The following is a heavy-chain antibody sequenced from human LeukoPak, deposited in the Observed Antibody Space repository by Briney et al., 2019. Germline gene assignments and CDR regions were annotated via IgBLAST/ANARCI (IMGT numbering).Heavy chain of an antibody. D-gene: IGHD3-10*01. CDR1: GFTFSSYS. J-gene: IGHJ4*02. Sequence: PGGSLRLSCAASGFTFSSYSMNWVRQAPGKGLEWVSSISSSSSYIYYADSVKGRFTISRDNAKNSLYLQMNSLRAEDTAVYYCARTTMVRGVTPKYFDYWGQGTLVTVSS. V-gene: IGHV3-21*04. CDR3: ARTTMVRGVTPKYFDY. CDR2: ISSSSSYI.